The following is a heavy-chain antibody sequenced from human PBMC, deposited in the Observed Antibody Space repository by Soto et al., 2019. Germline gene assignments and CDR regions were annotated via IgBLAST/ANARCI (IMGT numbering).Heavy chain of an antibody. CDR1: GFTFTSSA. CDR2: IVVGSGNT. D-gene: IGHD2-15*01. CDR3: AAGRIRVDCSGGRCYPYIFDY. V-gene: IGHV1-58*01. J-gene: IGHJ4*01. Sequence: SVKVSCKASGFTFTSSAVQWVRQARGQRLEWIGWIVVGSGNTNYAQKFQERVTITRDMSTSTAYMELSSLRSEDTAVYYCAAGRIRVDCSGGRCYPYIFDYWGQ.